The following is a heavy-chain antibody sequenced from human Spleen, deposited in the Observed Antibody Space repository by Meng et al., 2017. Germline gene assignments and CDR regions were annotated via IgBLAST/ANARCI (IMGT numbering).Heavy chain of an antibody. Sequence: HVPLQQWGAGVLQPSETLSLTCVFSGGSFSNYYWSWIRQPPGKGLEWIGEINHSGSTNYNPSLESRATISVDTSQNNLSLKLRSVTAADSAVYYCARGPTTIAHDFDYWGQGTLVTVSS. CDR1: GGSFSNYY. CDR3: ARGPTTIAHDFDY. D-gene: IGHD5-24*01. V-gene: IGHV4-34*01. CDR2: INHSGST. J-gene: IGHJ4*02.